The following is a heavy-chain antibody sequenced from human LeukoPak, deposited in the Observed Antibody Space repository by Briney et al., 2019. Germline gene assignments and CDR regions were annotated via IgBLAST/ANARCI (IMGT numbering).Heavy chain of an antibody. Sequence: SETLSLTCTVSGGSISSYYWSWIRQPPGKGLEWIGYIYYSGSTNYNPPLKSRVTISVDTSKNQFSLKLSSVTAADTAVYYCARDSLGGSYFDYWGQGTLVTVSS. CDR2: IYYSGST. CDR1: GGSISSYY. V-gene: IGHV4-59*01. CDR3: ARDSLGGSYFDY. D-gene: IGHD1-26*01. J-gene: IGHJ4*02.